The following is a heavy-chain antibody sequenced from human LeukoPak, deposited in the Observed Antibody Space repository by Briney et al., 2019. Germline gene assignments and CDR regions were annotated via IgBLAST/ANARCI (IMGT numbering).Heavy chain of an antibody. Sequence: GGSLRLSCAASGFTFSSCAMSWVRQAPGKGLEWVSAISGSGGSTYYADSVKGRFTISRDNSKNTLYLQMNSLRAEDTAVYYCAKGPTYYYDSSGYHDYWDQGTLVTVSS. J-gene: IGHJ4*02. D-gene: IGHD3-22*01. CDR1: GFTFSSCA. CDR3: AKGPTYYYDSSGYHDY. CDR2: ISGSGGST. V-gene: IGHV3-23*01.